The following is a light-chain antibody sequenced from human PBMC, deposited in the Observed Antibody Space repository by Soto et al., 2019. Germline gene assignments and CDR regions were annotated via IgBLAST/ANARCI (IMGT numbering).Light chain of an antibody. Sequence: DIQMTQSPSTLSASVGDRVTITCRASQSISSRLAWYQQKPGKVPKLLIYKASSLESGVPSRFSGSGSRTEFTLTISSLQPDDFATNYCQQCDCYSLTFSQGTKVE. CDR3: QQCDCYSLT. V-gene: IGKV1-5*03. CDR1: QSISSR. CDR2: KAS. J-gene: IGKJ1*01.